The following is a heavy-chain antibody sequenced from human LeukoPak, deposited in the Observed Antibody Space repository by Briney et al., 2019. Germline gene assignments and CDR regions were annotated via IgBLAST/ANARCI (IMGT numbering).Heavy chain of an antibody. J-gene: IGHJ3*02. D-gene: IGHD6-13*01. Sequence: PGRSLRLSCAASGFTFSSYGMHWVRQAPGKGLEWVAVISYDGSNKYYADSVKGRFTISRDNSKNTLYLQMNSLRAEDTAVYYCARDKRAKRYSSSWYDAFDIWGQGTMVTVSS. CDR2: ISYDGSNK. CDR1: GFTFSSYG. CDR3: ARDKRAKRYSSSWYDAFDI. V-gene: IGHV3-30*03.